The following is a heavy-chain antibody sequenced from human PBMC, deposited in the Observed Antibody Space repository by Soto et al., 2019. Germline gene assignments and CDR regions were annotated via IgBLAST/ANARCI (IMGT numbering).Heavy chain of an antibody. J-gene: IGHJ6*02. V-gene: IGHV4-39*01. D-gene: IGHD3-10*01. Sequence: PSETLSLTCTVSGGSISSSSYYWGWIRQPPGKGLEWIGSIYYSGSTYYNPSLKSRVTISVDTSKSQFSLKLSSVTAADTAVYYCARGGNYDYGMDVSGQGTTVTVSS. CDR3: ARGGNYDYGMDV. CDR2: IYYSGST. CDR1: GGSISSSSYY.